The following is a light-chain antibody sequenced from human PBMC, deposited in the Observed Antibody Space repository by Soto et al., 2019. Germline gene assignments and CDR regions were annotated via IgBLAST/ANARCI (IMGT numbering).Light chain of an antibody. CDR1: QSVSTY. J-gene: IGKJ5*01. Sequence: DIQMTQSPSSLSASVGDRVTITVLASQSVSTYLNWYQQKPGEAPNLLIHAASTLQRGVPSRFSGSGSGTDFTLTISSLQAEDFATYYCQQSSRTPVTFGQGTRLEIK. CDR3: QQSSRTPVT. CDR2: AAS. V-gene: IGKV1-39*01.